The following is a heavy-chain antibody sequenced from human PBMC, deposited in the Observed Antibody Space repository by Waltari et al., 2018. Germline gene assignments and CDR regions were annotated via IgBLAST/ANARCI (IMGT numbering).Heavy chain of an antibody. CDR2: IYHSGST. J-gene: IGHJ5*02. V-gene: IGHV4-38-2*01. CDR1: GYSISSGYY. CDR3: ARQDVAAADRDWFDP. D-gene: IGHD6-13*01. Sequence: QVQLQESGPGLVKPSETLSLTCAVSGYSISSGYYWGWIRQPPGKGLEWIGSIYHSGSTYYNPSLKRRVTISVDTSKNQFSLKLSSVTAADTAVYYCARQDVAAADRDWFDPWGQGTLVTVSS.